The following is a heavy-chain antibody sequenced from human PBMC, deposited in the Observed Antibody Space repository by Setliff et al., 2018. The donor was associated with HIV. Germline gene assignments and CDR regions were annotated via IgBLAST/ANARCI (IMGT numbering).Heavy chain of an antibody. J-gene: IGHJ6*02. CDR1: GGSFSSYY. CDR2: INHSGST. Sequence: PSETLSLTCGVSGGSFSSYYWSWIRQPPGKGLEWIGEINHSGSTNYNPSLKSRVTISVDTSKNQFSLTLNSVTAADTAVYYCARVEAKVRGATYGMDVWGQGTTVTVSS. D-gene: IGHD3-10*01. CDR3: ARVEAKVRGATYGMDV. V-gene: IGHV4-34*01.